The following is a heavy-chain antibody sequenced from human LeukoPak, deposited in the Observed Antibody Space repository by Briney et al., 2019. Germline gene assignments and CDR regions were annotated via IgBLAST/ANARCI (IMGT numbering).Heavy chain of an antibody. D-gene: IGHD3-22*01. Sequence: GGSLRLSCAASGFTVSSNYMSWVRQAPGKGLDWVSVIYSGGSTYYADSVKGRFTISRDNSKNTLYLQMNSLRAEDTAVYYCARAEGDYYDSSGYSNWFDPWGQGTPVTVSS. CDR2: IYSGGST. J-gene: IGHJ5*02. V-gene: IGHV3-53*01. CDR1: GFTVSSNY. CDR3: ARAEGDYYDSSGYSNWFDP.